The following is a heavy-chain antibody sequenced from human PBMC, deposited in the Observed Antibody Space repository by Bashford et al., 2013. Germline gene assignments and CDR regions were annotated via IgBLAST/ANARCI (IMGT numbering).Heavy chain of an antibody. V-gene: IGHV4-34*01. CDR1: GGSVSGYY. J-gene: IGHJ6*04. Sequence: SETLSLTCAVYGGSVSGYYWSWIRQPPGKGLEWIGEINHGGSTTYSPSLKSRVTISVDTSKNQFSLKVTSVTAADTAAYYCARVRRAYSGASTYPDVWGTGTTVTVSS. CDR2: INHGGST. CDR3: ARVRRAYSGASTYPDV. D-gene: IGHD6-6*01.